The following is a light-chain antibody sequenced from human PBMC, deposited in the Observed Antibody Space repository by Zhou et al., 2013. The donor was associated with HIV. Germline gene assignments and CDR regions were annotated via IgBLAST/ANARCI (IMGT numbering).Light chain of an antibody. Sequence: EIVLTQSPGTLSLSPGERATLSCRSSLNISNGHLAWYQQKHGQAPRLLIYGASRRATGVPDRFGGGGSGTDFTLTITSLEPEDFAVYFCQQYGRSPPFTFGQGTKVDIK. CDR1: LNISNGH. CDR2: GAS. CDR3: QQYGRSPPFT. V-gene: IGKV3-20*01. J-gene: IGKJ2*01.